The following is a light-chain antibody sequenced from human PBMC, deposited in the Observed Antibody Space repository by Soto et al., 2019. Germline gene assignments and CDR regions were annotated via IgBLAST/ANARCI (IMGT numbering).Light chain of an antibody. Sequence: EIALTQSQATLSLSPGERATLSCRASQSVSSFLAWYQQKPGQAPRLLIFDASNRATGIPARFSGSGSGTDFTLTISSLEPEDFAVYYCQHRSIWPVSFGQGTRLEIK. CDR2: DAS. V-gene: IGKV3-11*01. CDR1: QSVSSF. J-gene: IGKJ5*01. CDR3: QHRSIWPVS.